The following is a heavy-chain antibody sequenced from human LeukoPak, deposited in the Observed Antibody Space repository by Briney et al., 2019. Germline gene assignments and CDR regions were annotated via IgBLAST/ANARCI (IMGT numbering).Heavy chain of an antibody. CDR2: INSDGSST. J-gene: IGHJ4*02. D-gene: IGHD2-15*01. V-gene: IGHV3-74*01. CDR1: GFTFSSYG. Sequence: GGSLRLSCAASGFTFSSYGMHWVRQAPGKGLVWVSRINSDGSSTSYADSVKGRFTISRDNAKNTLYLQMNSLRAEDTAVYYCAILVGSGPVDYWGQGTLVTVSS. CDR3: AILVGSGPVDY.